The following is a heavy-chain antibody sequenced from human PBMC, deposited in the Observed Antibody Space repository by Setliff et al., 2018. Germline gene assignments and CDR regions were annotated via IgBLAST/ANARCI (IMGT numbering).Heavy chain of an antibody. Sequence: VASVKVSCKASGYTFTSYAMHWVRQAPGQRLEWMGWINAGNGNTKYSQKFQGRVTITADKSTSTAYMELSSLRSEDTAVYYCARDRVPPLFGVGSYYYMDVWGKGTTVTVSS. J-gene: IGHJ6*03. V-gene: IGHV1-3*01. CDR2: INAGNGNT. CDR1: GYTFTSYA. D-gene: IGHD3-3*01. CDR3: ARDRVPPLFGVGSYYYMDV.